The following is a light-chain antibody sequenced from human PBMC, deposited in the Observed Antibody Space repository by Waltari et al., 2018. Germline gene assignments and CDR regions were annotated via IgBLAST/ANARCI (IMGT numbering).Light chain of an antibody. CDR3: SSFTRSATLV. Sequence: QSALTQPASASGSPGQSITIPCTGTSSDVGAYNYVSWYQQYSGKAPKLMIYDVIKRPSGVSNRFSGSKSGNTASLTISGLQAEDEADYYCSSFTRSATLVFGGGTKLTVL. V-gene: IGLV2-14*03. CDR1: SSDVGAYNY. J-gene: IGLJ3*02. CDR2: DVI.